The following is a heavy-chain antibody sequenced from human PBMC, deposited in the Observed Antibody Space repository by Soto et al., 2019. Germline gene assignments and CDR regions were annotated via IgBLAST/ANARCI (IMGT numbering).Heavy chain of an antibody. D-gene: IGHD2-15*01. Sequence: QVQLQESGPGLVEPSQTLSLTCSVSGGSMRSEGYYWSWIRQHPGKGLEWIGYIYYSGLTDYNPSLKSRLTISVDKSKNEFYLKMRSVTAADTAVYYCDYLWWFTGYPGDWGQGTLVTVSS. CDR3: DYLWWFTGYPGD. CDR1: GGSMRSEGYY. CDR2: IYYSGLT. V-gene: IGHV4-31*03. J-gene: IGHJ1*01.